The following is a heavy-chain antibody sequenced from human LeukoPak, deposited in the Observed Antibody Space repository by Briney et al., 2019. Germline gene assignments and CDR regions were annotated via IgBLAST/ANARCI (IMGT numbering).Heavy chain of an antibody. V-gene: IGHV1-18*01. D-gene: IGHD3-22*01. CDR3: ARAGQWGYYDSSGYYYLAY. CDR1: GYTFTSYG. CDR2: ISAYNGNT. Sequence: ASVKVSCKASGYTFTSYGISWVRQAPGQGLEWMGWISAYNGNTNYAQKLQGRVTMTTDTSTSTAYMELRSLRSDDTAVYYCARAGQWGYYDSSGYYYLAYWGQGTLVTVSS. J-gene: IGHJ4*02.